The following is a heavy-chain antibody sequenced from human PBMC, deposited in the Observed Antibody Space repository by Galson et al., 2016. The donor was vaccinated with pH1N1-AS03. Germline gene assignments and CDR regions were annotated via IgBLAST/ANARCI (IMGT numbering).Heavy chain of an antibody. J-gene: IGHJ6*02. CDR2: INPSDGNT. D-gene: IGHD4/OR15-4a*01. V-gene: IGHV1-46*01. Sequence: QGREWMGIINPSDGNTNYAQRFQGRVTMTRDTSTSTVYMELSSLRSDDTAVYYCARVSAGLTGYYYAMDVWGQGTTVTVSS. CDR3: ARVSAGLTGYYYAMDV.